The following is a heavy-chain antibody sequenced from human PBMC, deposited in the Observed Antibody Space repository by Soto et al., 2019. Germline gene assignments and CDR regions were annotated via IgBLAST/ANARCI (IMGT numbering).Heavy chain of an antibody. Sequence: SETLSLTCTVSGGSISPYYWSWIRQTPGKGLEWIAYIYYSGSTNYNPSLKSRVTIAVATSKNQCSLKLSSVTAADTAVYYCARASYYSDSFGYFLDSWGQGTLVTVSS. CDR3: ARASYYSDSFGYFLDS. J-gene: IGHJ4*02. V-gene: IGHV4-59*01. D-gene: IGHD3-22*01. CDR1: GGSISPYY. CDR2: IYYSGST.